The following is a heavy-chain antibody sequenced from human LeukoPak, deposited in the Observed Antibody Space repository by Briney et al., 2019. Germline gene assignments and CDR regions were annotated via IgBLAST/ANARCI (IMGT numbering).Heavy chain of an antibody. Sequence: ASVKVSCKVSGYTLTELSMHWVRQAPGKGLEWMGGFDPEDGETIYAQKFQGRVTVTEDTSTDTAYMELSSLRSEDTAVYYCATDGAGSSGSYYKSAFDIWGQGTMVTVSS. CDR2: FDPEDGET. V-gene: IGHV1-24*01. CDR3: ATDGAGSSGSYYKSAFDI. J-gene: IGHJ3*02. CDR1: GYTLTELS. D-gene: IGHD3-10*01.